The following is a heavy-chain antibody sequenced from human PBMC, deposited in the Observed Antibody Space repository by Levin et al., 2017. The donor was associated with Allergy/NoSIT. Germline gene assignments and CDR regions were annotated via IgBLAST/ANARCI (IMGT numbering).Heavy chain of an antibody. J-gene: IGHJ4*02. Sequence: GGSLRLSCAASGFTFSSYAMHWVRQAPGKGLEWVAVISYDGSNKYYADSVKGRFTISRDNSKNTLYLQMNSLRAEDTAVYYCARGGPASGWYVYYFDYWGQGTLVTVSS. CDR2: ISYDGSNK. CDR1: GFTFSSYA. D-gene: IGHD6-19*01. V-gene: IGHV3-30-3*01. CDR3: ARGGPASGWYVYYFDY.